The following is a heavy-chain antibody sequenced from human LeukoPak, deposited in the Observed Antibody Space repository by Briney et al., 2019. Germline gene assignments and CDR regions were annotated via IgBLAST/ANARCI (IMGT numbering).Heavy chain of an antibody. Sequence: SETLSLTCTVSGGSISSYYWSWIRQPAGKGLEWIGRIYTSGSTNYNPSLKSRVTMSVDTSKNQFSLKLSSVTAADTAVYYCARDTTYYYDSSGYYYGAYWFDPWGQGTLVTVSS. D-gene: IGHD3-22*01. CDR2: IYTSGST. V-gene: IGHV4-4*07. CDR3: ARDTTYYYDSSGYYYGAYWFDP. J-gene: IGHJ5*02. CDR1: GGSISSYY.